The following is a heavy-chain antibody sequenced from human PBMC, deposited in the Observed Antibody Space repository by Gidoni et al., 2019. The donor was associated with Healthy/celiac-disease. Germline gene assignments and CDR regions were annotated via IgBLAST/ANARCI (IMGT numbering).Heavy chain of an antibody. D-gene: IGHD1-26*01. CDR1: GGPISSVRYY. V-gene: IGHV4-31*03. CDR2: IYYTGST. J-gene: IGHJ5*02. Sequence: QVQLQESGPGLVKPSQTLSLTCTVSGGPISSVRYYWSWIRQHPGKGLEWIGYIYYTGSTYHNPSLKSRVTISVDTSKNQFSLKLSSVTAADTAVYYCASLVGRNWFDPWGQGTLVTVSS. CDR3: ASLVGRNWFDP.